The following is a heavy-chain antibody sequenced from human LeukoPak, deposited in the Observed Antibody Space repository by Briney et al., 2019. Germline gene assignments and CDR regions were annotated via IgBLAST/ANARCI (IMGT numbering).Heavy chain of an antibody. D-gene: IGHD3-16*02. CDR1: GFALSNYW. J-gene: IGHJ5*02. CDR2: INSDGTST. V-gene: IGHV3-74*01. Sequence: GGSLRLSCAASGFALSNYWMHWVRQAPGKGLAWVSRINSDGTSTSYADSVKGRFTISRDNSKNTLYLQMNSLRAEDTAVYYCAKDLGNDYVWGSYRPAWGQGTLVTVSS. CDR3: AKDLGNDYVWGSYRPA.